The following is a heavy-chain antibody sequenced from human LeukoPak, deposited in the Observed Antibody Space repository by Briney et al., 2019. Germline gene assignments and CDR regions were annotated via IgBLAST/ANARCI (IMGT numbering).Heavy chain of an antibody. CDR2: IYPDDSDT. CDR1: GYSFTGYW. J-gene: IGHJ4*02. Sequence: GESLKISRKAYGYSFTGYWIAWVRQMPGKGLEWMGNIYPDDSDTRYSPSFQGQVTISADRSISTAYLQWSSLKASDTAMYYCARQWGGFDYWGQGTLVTVSS. D-gene: IGHD1-26*01. V-gene: IGHV5-51*01. CDR3: ARQWGGFDY.